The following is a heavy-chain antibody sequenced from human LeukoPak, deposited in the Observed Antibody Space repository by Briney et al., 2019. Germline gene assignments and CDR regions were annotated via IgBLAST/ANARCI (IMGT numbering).Heavy chain of an antibody. J-gene: IGHJ4*02. Sequence: PGGSLRLSCAASGFTFSKAWMSWVRQAPGKGLEWVGRIKSKTDGGTTDYAAPVKGRFTISRDDSKNTLYLQMNSLKTEDTAVYYCTTGLVVVAATPFDYWGQGTLVTVSS. V-gene: IGHV3-15*01. CDR3: TTGLVVVAATPFDY. CDR2: IKSKTDGGTT. D-gene: IGHD2-15*01. CDR1: GFTFSKAW.